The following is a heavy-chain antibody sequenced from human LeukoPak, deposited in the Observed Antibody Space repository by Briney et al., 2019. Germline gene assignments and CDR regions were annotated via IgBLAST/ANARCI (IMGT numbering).Heavy chain of an antibody. Sequence: ASVKVSCKASGYTFTDYYIHWVRQAPGQGREWMGWINPYSGGTNYEQKFQGRVTMTRDTSISTAYMELSRLRSDDTAVYYCASATGDSNGWWNYWGQGTLVTVSS. CDR1: GYTFTDYY. D-gene: IGHD6-19*01. CDR3: ASATGDSNGWWNY. V-gene: IGHV1-2*02. J-gene: IGHJ4*02. CDR2: INPYSGGT.